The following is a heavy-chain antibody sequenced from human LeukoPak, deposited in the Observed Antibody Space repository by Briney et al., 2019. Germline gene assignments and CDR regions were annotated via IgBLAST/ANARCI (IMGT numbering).Heavy chain of an antibody. J-gene: IGHJ6*02. CDR3: AREGNRDILGGLDV. CDR2: INSDDSRT. V-gene: IGHV3-74*01. CDR1: GFTFSAFW. Sequence: GGSLRLSCAASGFTFSAFWMHWVRQAPGKGLVWVSRINSDDSRTTYADSVKGRFTISRDNAKNTLYLQMNSLRAEDTALYYCAREGNRDILGGLDVWGQGTTVTVSS. D-gene: IGHD5-12*01.